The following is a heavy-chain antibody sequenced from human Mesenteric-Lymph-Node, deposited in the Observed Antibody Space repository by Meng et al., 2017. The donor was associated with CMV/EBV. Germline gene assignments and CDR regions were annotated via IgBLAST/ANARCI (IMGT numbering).Heavy chain of an antibody. CDR2: INWNAGRT. J-gene: IGHJ3*02. CDR1: GFSFDDYG. D-gene: IGHD2-21*01. Sequence: GESLKISCAASGFSFDDYGMSWVRQGPGKGLEWVSGINWNAGRTSYADSVKGRFTISRDYAKNSLYLQMNSLRAEDTALYHCARVGDCGGDCYSMAFDIWGQGTMVTVSS. CDR3: ARVGDCGGDCYSMAFDI. V-gene: IGHV3-20*01.